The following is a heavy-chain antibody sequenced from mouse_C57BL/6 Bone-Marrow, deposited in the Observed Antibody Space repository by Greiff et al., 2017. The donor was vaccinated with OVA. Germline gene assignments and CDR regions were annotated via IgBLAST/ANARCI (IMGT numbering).Heavy chain of an antibody. V-gene: IGHV1-22*01. J-gene: IGHJ4*01. D-gene: IGHD1-1*01. CDR3: ARRAVVAREGVYYYAMDY. CDR1: GYTFTDYN. Sequence: VHVKQSGPELVKPGASVKMSCKASGYTFTDYNMHWVKQSHGKSLEWIGYINPNNGGTSYNQKFKGKATLTVNKSSSTAYMELRSLTSEDSAVYYCARRAVVAREGVYYYAMDYWGQGTSVTVSS. CDR2: INPNNGGT.